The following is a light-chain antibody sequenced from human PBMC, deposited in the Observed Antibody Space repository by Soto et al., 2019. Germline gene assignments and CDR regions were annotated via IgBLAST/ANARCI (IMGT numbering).Light chain of an antibody. V-gene: IGKV3-20*01. CDR3: QQYGSSPMYT. J-gene: IGKJ2*01. Sequence: EIVLTQSPGTLSLSPGGRATLSCRASQSVSSSYLAWYQQKPGQAPRLLIYGTSSRATGIPDRFSGSGSGTDFTLTISRLEPEDFALYYCQQYGSSPMYTFGQGTKVDIK. CDR1: QSVSSSY. CDR2: GTS.